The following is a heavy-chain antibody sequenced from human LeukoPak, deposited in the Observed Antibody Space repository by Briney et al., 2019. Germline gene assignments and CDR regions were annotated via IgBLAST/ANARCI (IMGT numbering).Heavy chain of an antibody. V-gene: IGHV3-7*01. CDR1: GFTFSSYW. CDR2: IKQDGSEK. Sequence: PGGSLRLSCAASGFTFSSYWMSWVRQAPGKGLEWVANIKQDGSEKYYVDSVEGRFTISRDNAKNSLYLQMNSLRAEDTAVYYCAREMETYYYDSSGYYLSGDDYWGQGTLVTVSS. D-gene: IGHD3-22*01. J-gene: IGHJ4*02. CDR3: AREMETYYYDSSGYYLSGDDY.